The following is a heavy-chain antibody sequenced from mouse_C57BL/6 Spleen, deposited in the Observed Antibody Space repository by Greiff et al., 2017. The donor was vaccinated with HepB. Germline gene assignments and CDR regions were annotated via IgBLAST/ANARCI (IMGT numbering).Heavy chain of an antibody. D-gene: IGHD3-3*01. V-gene: IGHV1-69*01. CDR3: ARTGTRYFDY. CDR2: IDPSDSYT. Sequence: QVQLQQPGAELVMPGASVKLSCKASGYTFTSYWMHWVKQRPGQGLEWIGEIDPSDSYTNYNQKFKGKSTFTVDKSSSTAYMQLSSLISEDSAVYDCARTGTRYFDYWGQGTTLTVSS. J-gene: IGHJ2*01. CDR1: GYTFTSYW.